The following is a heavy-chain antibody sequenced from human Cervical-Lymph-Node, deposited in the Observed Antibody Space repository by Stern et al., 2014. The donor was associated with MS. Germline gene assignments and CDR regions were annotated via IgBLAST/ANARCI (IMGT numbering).Heavy chain of an antibody. CDR2: INTHNGNT. D-gene: IGHD1-26*01. Sequence: DQLVESGAEVKKPGASVKVSCTASGYSFTTYGISWVRQAPGQGPEWMGWINTHNGNTHYSWNHKVQGRVTMTTDTSATTAYMELRSLSSDDTAVYYCARDSGTYAFDFWGQGTLVTVS. CDR3: ARDSGTYAFDF. J-gene: IGHJ4*02. V-gene: IGHV1-18*01. CDR1: GYSFTTYG.